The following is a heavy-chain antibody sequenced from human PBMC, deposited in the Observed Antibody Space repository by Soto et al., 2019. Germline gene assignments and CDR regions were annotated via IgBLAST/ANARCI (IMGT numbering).Heavy chain of an antibody. D-gene: IGHD3-22*01. Sequence: QLQLQETDPGLVKPSETLSLTGTVSGGSISSISYYWGWIRQPPGKGLEWIGSIYYSESTYYNPSLKSRVTISVDTSKNQFSLKLSSVTAADTAVYYCARHSWQYDSSFLNWFDPWGQETLVTVSS. CDR2: IYYSEST. CDR3: ARHSWQYDSSFLNWFDP. CDR1: GGSISSISYY. J-gene: IGHJ5*02. V-gene: IGHV4-39*01.